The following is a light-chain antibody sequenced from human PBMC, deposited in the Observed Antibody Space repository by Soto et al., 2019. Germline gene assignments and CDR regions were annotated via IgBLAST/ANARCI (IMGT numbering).Light chain of an antibody. CDR2: DSS. V-gene: IGKV1-5*01. J-gene: IGKJ5*01. CDR1: QSISSW. Sequence: DIHITHSPSTLSSSVVYIFTITCLASQSISSWLAWYQQKPGRAPKLLIYDSSSLESGVPSRFSGSGSGTEFRLTISTMQPDDFATYYCQQYDSFSVTFGQGTRLENK. CDR3: QQYDSFSVT.